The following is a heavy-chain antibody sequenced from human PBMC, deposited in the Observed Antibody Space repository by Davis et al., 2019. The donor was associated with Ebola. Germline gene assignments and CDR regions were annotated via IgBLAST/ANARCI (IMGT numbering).Heavy chain of an antibody. CDR3: ARGDGYNFFCH. D-gene: IGHD5-24*01. V-gene: IGHV3-53*01. CDR1: GFTFTTAW. CDR2: IYRGGDI. Sequence: GESLKISCAISGFTFTTAWMGWVRQAPGKGLEWVSVIYRGGDIYYADSVRGRFTISRDNSKNTVYLQMNSLRAEDTAVYYCARGDGYNFFCHWGQGTLVTVSS. J-gene: IGHJ1*01.